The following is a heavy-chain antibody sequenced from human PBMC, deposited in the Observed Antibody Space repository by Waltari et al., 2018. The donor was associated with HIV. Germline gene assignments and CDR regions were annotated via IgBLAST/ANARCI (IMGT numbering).Heavy chain of an antibody. CDR3: ARRSGEYWYFDL. CDR2: MYHSGNT. CDR1: GYYISSGYY. J-gene: IGHJ2*01. D-gene: IGHD7-27*01. Sequence: QVQLQESGPGLVKPSETLSLTCTVPGYYISSGYYWGWIRQPPGKGLEWIGSMYHSGNTYYNPSLKSRVTMSVDTSKNQFSLKLSSVTAADTAVYYCARRSGEYWYFDLWGRGTLVTVSS. V-gene: IGHV4-38-2*02.